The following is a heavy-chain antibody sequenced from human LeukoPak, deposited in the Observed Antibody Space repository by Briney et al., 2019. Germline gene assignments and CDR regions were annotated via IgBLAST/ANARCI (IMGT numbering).Heavy chain of an antibody. D-gene: IGHD3-22*01. Sequence: GGSLRLSCAASGFTFSSYAMSWVRQAPGKGLEWVSAISGSGGSTYYADSVKVRFTISSDNSKNTLYLQMNSLRAEDTAVYYCATMVTSPTYYYDSSGYEDYWGQGTLVTVSS. CDR1: GFTFSSYA. CDR2: ISGSGGST. V-gene: IGHV3-23*01. CDR3: ATMVTSPTYYYDSSGYEDY. J-gene: IGHJ4*02.